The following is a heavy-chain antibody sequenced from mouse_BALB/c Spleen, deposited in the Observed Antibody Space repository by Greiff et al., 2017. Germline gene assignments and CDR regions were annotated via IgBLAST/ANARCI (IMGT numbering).Heavy chain of an antibody. J-gene: IGHJ4*01. CDR3: ARRDYYGSSYAMDY. D-gene: IGHD1-1*01. CDR1: GFTFSSYG. CDR2: ISNGGGST. V-gene: IGHV5-12-2*01. Sequence: EVHLVESGGDLVKPGGSLKLSCAASGFTFSSYGMSWVRQTPEKRLEWVAYISNGGGSTYYPDTVKGRFTISRDNAKNTLYLQMSSLKSEDTAMYYCARRDYYGSSYAMDYWGQGTSVTVSS.